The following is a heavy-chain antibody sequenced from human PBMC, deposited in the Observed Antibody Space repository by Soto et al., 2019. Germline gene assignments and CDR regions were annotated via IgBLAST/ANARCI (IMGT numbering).Heavy chain of an antibody. CDR1: GGSSSSSSYY. CDR3: ARRLYYDSSGFEGGGMDV. J-gene: IGHJ6*02. Sequence: SEPLSLTCTVSGGSSSSSSYYWGWIRQPPGKGLEWIGSIYYSGSTYYNPSLKSRVTISVDTSKNQFSLKPSSVTAADTAVYYCARRLYYDSSGFEGGGMDVWGQGTTVTVSS. V-gene: IGHV4-39*01. D-gene: IGHD3-22*01. CDR2: IYYSGST.